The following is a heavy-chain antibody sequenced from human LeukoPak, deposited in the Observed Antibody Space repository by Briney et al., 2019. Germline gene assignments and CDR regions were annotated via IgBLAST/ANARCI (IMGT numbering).Heavy chain of an antibody. CDR2: IYYSGST. Sequence: KPSETLSLTCTVSGGSISSYYWSWIRQPPGKGLEWIGYIYYSGSTNYNPSLKSRVTISVDTSKNQFSLKLSSVTAADTALYYCAGRTDYYDSSGFHYWGQGTLVTVSS. CDR3: AGRTDYYDSSGFHY. J-gene: IGHJ4*02. V-gene: IGHV4-59*01. CDR1: GGSISSYY. D-gene: IGHD3-22*01.